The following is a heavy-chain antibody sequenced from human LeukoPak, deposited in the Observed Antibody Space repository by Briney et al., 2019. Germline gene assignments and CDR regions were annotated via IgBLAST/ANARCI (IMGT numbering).Heavy chain of an antibody. V-gene: IGHV3-23*01. D-gene: IGHD6-19*01. J-gene: IGHJ4*02. CDR2: ISGSGGRT. Sequence: GGSLRLSCAASGFTFSSYAMSWVRQAPGKGLEWVSGISGSGGRTYYADSVKGRFTISRDNSKNTLYLQMNSLTAEDTAVYYCAKDRAFGYSSGWSYFDYWGQGTLVTVSS. CDR3: AKDRAFGYSSGWSYFDY. CDR1: GFTFSSYA.